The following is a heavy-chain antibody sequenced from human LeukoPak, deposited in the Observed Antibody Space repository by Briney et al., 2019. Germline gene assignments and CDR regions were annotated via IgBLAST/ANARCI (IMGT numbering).Heavy chain of an antibody. D-gene: IGHD6-19*01. J-gene: IGHJ4*02. CDR2: ISGSGGST. CDR1: GFTFSSYA. V-gene: IGHV3-23*01. Sequence: GGSLRLSCAASGFTFSSYAMSWVRQAPGKGLEWVSAISGSGGSTYYADSVKGRSTISRDNSKNALYLQMNSLRAEDTAVYYCAKDNGDRYSSGWPRGYFDYWGQGTLVTVSS. CDR3: AKDNGDRYSSGWPRGYFDY.